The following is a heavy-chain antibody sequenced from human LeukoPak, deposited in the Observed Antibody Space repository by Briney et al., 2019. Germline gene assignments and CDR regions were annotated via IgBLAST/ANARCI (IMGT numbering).Heavy chain of an antibody. J-gene: IGHJ6*03. CDR2: ISSSSSYI. CDR1: GFTFSSYS. V-gene: IGHV3-21*01. Sequence: PGGSLRLSCAASGFTFSSYSMNWVRQAPGKGLEWVSSISSSSSYIYYADSVKGRFTISRDNAKNSLYLQMNSLRAEDTAVYYCARDSGTPYDFWSGYYHYYYYMDVWGKGTTATVSS. D-gene: IGHD3-3*01. CDR3: ARDSGTPYDFWSGYYHYYYYMDV.